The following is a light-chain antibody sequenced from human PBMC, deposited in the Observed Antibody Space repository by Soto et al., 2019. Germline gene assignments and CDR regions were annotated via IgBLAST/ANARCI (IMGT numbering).Light chain of an antibody. CDR3: QQRSDWAIS. CDR1: QSVRRF. CDR2: DAS. Sequence: EMALARCPVRMFLSPGERATVSCRACQSVRRFLAWYQQKPGQAPRLLIYDASNRATGIPARFSGSGSGIDFPLSISSLEPEDFAVYYCQQRSDWAISFGQGTRLEIK. J-gene: IGKJ5*01. V-gene: IGKV3-11*01.